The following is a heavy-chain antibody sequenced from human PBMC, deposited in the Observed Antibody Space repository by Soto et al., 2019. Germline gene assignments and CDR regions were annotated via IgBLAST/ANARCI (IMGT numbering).Heavy chain of an antibody. CDR1: GVTFSCYD. CDR2: IWHDGSNE. J-gene: IGHJ4*02. D-gene: IGHD1-20*01. Sequence: GGSLRLSCAASGVTFSCYDMHWVRQAPGKGLEWVAVIWHDGSNEYSADSVKGRFTISRDNSKDTLYLQMNSLRAADTALYYCATKITVPQGHYWGQGTLVTVSS. CDR3: ATKITVPQGHY. V-gene: IGHV3-33*01.